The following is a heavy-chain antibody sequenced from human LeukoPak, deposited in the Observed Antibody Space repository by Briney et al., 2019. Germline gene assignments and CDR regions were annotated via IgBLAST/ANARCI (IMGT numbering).Heavy chain of an antibody. J-gene: IGHJ4*02. CDR2: ISPSGGST. D-gene: IGHD3-9*01. CDR1: GYTFTSNY. Sequence: ASVKVSCKAFGYTFTSNYMHWVRQAPGQGPEWMGVISPSGGSTTYAQKFQGRVTMTRDTSISTAYMELSRLRSDDTAVYYCARGKLRYFDWLLYGDYWGQGTLVTVSS. CDR3: ARGKLRYFDWLLYGDY. V-gene: IGHV1-2*02.